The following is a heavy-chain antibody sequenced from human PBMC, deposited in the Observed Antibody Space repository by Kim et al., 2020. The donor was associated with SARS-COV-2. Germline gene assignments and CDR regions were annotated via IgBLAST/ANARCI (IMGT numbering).Heavy chain of an antibody. D-gene: IGHD2-15*01. V-gene: IGHV3-48*02. Sequence: GGSLRLSCAASGFTFSSYSMNWVRQAPGKGLEWVSYISSSSSTIYYADSVKGRFTISRDNAKNSLYLQMNSLRDEDTAVYYCARDQYAGYCSGGSCYRKYIDYWGQGTLVTVSS. CDR3: ARDQYAGYCSGGSCYRKYIDY. CDR1: GFTFSSYS. J-gene: IGHJ4*02. CDR2: ISSSSSTI.